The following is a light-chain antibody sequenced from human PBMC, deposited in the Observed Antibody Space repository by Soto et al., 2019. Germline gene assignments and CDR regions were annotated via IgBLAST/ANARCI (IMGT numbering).Light chain of an antibody. CDR3: SSYTSSSTLV. J-gene: IGLJ1*01. Sequence: QSALTQPASVSGSPGQSITISCTGTSSDVGGYNYVSWYQQHPGKAPKLMIYEVSNRPSGVSNRFSGSKSGNTASLTISGLPADDEADYCCSSYTSSSTLVFGTGTKVTVL. CDR2: EVS. V-gene: IGLV2-14*01. CDR1: SSDVGGYNY.